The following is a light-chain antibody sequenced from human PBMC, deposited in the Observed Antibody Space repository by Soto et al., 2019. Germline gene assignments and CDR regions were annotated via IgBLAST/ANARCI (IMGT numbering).Light chain of an antibody. J-gene: IGKJ2*01. Sequence: DIVMTQSPGSLAVSLGERATINCKSSQSVLYTSNNKNYLAWYQQKTGQPPKLLIYWASARESGVPDRFSGSGSGTEFTLTISSLQAEDVAVYYCQQYYSSPYTFGQGTKLEIK. V-gene: IGKV4-1*01. CDR3: QQYYSSPYT. CDR2: WAS. CDR1: QSVLYTSNNKNY.